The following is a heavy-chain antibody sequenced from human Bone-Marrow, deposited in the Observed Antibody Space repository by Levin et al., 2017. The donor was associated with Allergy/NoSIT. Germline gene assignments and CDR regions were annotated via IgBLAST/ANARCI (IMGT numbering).Heavy chain of an antibody. CDR1: GGTFSSYA. J-gene: IGHJ4*02. CDR3: ATTLLHYYDSSGYSPFDW. CDR2: IIPIFGTA. Sequence: SVKVSCKASGGTFSSYAISWVRQAPGQGLEWMGGIIPIFGTANYAQKFQGRVTITADKSTSTAYMELSSLRSEDTAVYYCATTLLHYYDSSGYSPFDWWGQGTLVTVSS. V-gene: IGHV1-69*06. D-gene: IGHD3-22*01.